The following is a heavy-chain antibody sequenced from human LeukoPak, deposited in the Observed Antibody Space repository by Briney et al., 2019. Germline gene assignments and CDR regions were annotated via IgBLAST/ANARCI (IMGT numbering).Heavy chain of an antibody. Sequence: GASVKVSCKASGGTFSNYAINWVRQAPGQGLEWMGRINPNSGGTNYAQKFQGRVTMTRDTSISTAYMELSRLRSDDTAVYYCARGGYDFVYYYYGMDVWGQGTTVTVSS. D-gene: IGHD3-3*01. CDR2: INPNSGGT. CDR1: GGTFSNYA. J-gene: IGHJ6*02. CDR3: ARGGYDFVYYYYGMDV. V-gene: IGHV1-2*06.